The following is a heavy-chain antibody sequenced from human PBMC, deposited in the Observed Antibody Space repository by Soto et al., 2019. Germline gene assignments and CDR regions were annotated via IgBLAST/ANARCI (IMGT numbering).Heavy chain of an antibody. J-gene: IGHJ4*02. CDR3: ARASGDAPNLDFDY. V-gene: IGHV4-31*03. D-gene: IGHD1-26*01. Sequence: SETLSLTCTVSGGSISSGGYYWSWIRQHPGKGLEWIGYIYYSGSTYYNPSLKSRVTISVDTSKNQFSLKLSSVTAADTAVYYCARASGDAPNLDFDYWGQGTLVTVSS. CDR1: GGSISSGGYY. CDR2: IYYSGST.